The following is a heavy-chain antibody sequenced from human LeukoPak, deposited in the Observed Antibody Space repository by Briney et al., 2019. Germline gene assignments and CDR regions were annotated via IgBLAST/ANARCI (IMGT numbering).Heavy chain of an antibody. CDR3: AKEGPGSGYDYLGFDY. J-gene: IGHJ4*02. CDR2: ISGSGGST. V-gene: IGHV3-23*01. CDR1: GFTFSSYA. Sequence: GSLRLSCAASGFTFSSYAMSWVRQAPGKGLEWVSAISGSGGSTYYADSVKGRFTISRDNSKNTLYLQMNSLRAGDTAVYYCAKEGPGSGYDYLGFDYWGQGTLVTVSS. D-gene: IGHD5-12*01.